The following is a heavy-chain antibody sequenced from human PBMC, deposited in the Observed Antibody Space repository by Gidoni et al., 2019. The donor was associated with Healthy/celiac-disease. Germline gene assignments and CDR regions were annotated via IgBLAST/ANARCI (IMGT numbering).Heavy chain of an antibody. CDR3: AKARVPAARGWYFDL. V-gene: IGHV3-9*01. D-gene: IGHD2-2*01. CDR2: ISWNSGSI. CDR1: GFTFDHYA. Sequence: EVQLVESGGGLVQPGRSLRLSCAASGFTFDHYAMHWVRQAPGKGLEWVSGISWNSGSIGYADSVKGRFTISRDNAKNSLYLQMNSLRAEDTALYYCAKARVPAARGWYFDLWGRGTLVTVSS. J-gene: IGHJ2*01.